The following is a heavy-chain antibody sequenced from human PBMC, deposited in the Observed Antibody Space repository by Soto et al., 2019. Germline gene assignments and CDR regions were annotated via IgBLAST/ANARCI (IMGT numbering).Heavy chain of an antibody. CDR1: GYTFTSYA. V-gene: IGHV1-69*13. J-gene: IGHJ6*02. CDR3: ARELYSGYDFHYYYGMDV. Sequence: SVKVSCKASGYTFTSYAMHWVRQAPGQRLEWMGGIIPIFGTANYAQKFQGRVTITADESTSTAYMELSSLRSEDTAVYYCARELYSGYDFHYYYGMDVWGQGTTVTVSS. D-gene: IGHD5-12*01. CDR2: IIPIFGTA.